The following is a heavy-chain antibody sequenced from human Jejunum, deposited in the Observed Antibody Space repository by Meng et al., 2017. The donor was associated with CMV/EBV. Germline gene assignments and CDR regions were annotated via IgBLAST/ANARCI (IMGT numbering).Heavy chain of an antibody. J-gene: IGHJ4*02. CDR3: ARGDGSIHASRLLDY. CDR2: IKQDGSAK. V-gene: IGHV3-7*01. D-gene: IGHD2-15*01. Sequence: GFTFNSYWMSWVRQAPAYGLEWLANIKQDGSAKYYVDSVKGRFTISRDNAQNSLYLQINNLRVEDTAVYYCARGDGSIHASRLLDYGGQGTQVTVSS. CDR1: GFTFNSYW.